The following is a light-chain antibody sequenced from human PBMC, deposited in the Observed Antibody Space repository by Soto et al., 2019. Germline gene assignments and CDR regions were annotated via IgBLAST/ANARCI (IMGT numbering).Light chain of an antibody. J-gene: IGLJ1*01. CDR2: DNN. CDR3: QSYDSSLSASV. V-gene: IGLV1-40*01. Sequence: QSVLTQPPSLSAAPGQRVTISCTGSSSNIGAGYDVHWYQQLPGTAPKLLIYDNNNRPSGVPDRFSGSKSGTSASLAITGLQAEDEADYYCQSYDSSLSASVFGTGTKVTVL. CDR1: SSNIGAGYD.